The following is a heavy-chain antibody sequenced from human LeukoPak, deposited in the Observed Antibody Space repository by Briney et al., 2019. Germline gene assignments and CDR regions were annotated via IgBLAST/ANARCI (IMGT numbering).Heavy chain of an antibody. CDR2: IWYDGSNK. CDR1: GFTFSSYG. CDR3: ARDCSGGSCSEYDAFDI. D-gene: IGHD2-15*01. V-gene: IGHV3-33*01. J-gene: IGHJ3*02. Sequence: GGSLRLSCAASGFTFSSYGMHWVRQAPGKGLEWVAVIWYDGSNKYYADSVKGRFTISRDNSKNTLYLQMNSLRAENTAVYYCARDCSGGSCSEYDAFDIWGQGTMVTVSS.